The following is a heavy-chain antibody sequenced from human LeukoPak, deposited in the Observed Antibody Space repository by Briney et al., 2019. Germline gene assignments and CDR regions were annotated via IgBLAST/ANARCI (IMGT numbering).Heavy chain of an antibody. CDR3: ARSVSGEYQLPRLVAFDI. CDR1: GFSISSGNNY. Sequence: SQTLSLTCTVSGFSISSGNNYWSWIRQPPGKGRDWFGYSCCSGSTYYTPSLKSRFTISVDTSKNQFSLKISSVTAADTAVYYCARSVSGEYQLPRLVAFDIWGQGTMVTVSS. J-gene: IGHJ3*02. V-gene: IGHV4-30-4*01. D-gene: IGHD2-2*01. CDR2: SCCSGST.